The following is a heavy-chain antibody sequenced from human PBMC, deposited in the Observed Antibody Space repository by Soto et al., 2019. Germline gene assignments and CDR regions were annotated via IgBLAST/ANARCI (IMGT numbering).Heavy chain of an antibody. Sequence: PGGSLRLSCAASGFTFSSYAMSWVRQAPGKGLEWVSAISGSGGSTYYADSVKGRFTISRDNSKNTLYLQMSSLRAEDTAVYYCAKDTRITMIVVVITTGYFDYWGQGTLVTVSS. J-gene: IGHJ4*02. CDR2: ISGSGGST. CDR1: GFTFSSYA. V-gene: IGHV3-23*01. D-gene: IGHD3-22*01. CDR3: AKDTRITMIVVVITTGYFDY.